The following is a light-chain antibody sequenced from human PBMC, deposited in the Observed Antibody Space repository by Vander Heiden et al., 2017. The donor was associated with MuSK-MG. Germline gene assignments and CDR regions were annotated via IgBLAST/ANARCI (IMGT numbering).Light chain of an antibody. Sequence: IQMTQSPSSLSASAGERVTITCRASQGIGDELGWYLQKPGKAPKLLIYTAARLESGLPSRFSGSGTGTDVTLTIRRLQLENPTTYDSRLDHNYRPRFGQGIKV. J-gene: IGKJ1*01. CDR3: RLDHNYRPR. CDR2: TAA. CDR1: QGIGDE. V-gene: IGKV1-6*01.